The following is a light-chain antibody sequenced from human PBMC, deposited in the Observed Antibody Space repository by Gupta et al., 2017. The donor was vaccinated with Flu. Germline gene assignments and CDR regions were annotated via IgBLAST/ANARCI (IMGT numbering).Light chain of an antibody. CDR1: QDIKDE. J-gene: IGKJ1*01. Sequence: DIQMTQSPSALSASVGDRVTITCRASQDIKDELSWYQQKAGKAPKRLIYSASRLPNGVPSRFSGSGSGTDFTLTINSLQPEDFATYYCRQNDHSPRTFGQGTKVEMK. V-gene: IGKV1-17*01. CDR2: SAS. CDR3: RQNDHSPRT.